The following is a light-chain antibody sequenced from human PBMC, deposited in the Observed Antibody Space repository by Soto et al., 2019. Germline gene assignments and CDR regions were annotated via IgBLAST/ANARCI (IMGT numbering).Light chain of an antibody. CDR3: QQYNNWPLT. CDR1: QSVYSN. Sequence: EIVMTQSPATLSVSPGERATLSCRASQSVYSNLAWYQQKPGQAHRLLIYGTSTRATGIPARFSGSGSGTEFSLTISSLQSEDFAVYYCQQYNNWPLTFVGGTKVEIK. V-gene: IGKV3-15*01. J-gene: IGKJ4*01. CDR2: GTS.